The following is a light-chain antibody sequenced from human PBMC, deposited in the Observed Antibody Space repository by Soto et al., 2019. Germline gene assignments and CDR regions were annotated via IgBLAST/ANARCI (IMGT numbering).Light chain of an antibody. CDR1: QNLLYSSNNKNF. Sequence: IVMTQSPESLTVSLGERATLNCKSSQNLLYSSNNKNFLAWYQQKPGPPPKLLISWASTRASGFPDRFSGGGSGTAFTLSTSSLQAADVAVYYCQHYYTPPLTFGGGTKVEIK. V-gene: IGKV4-1*01. J-gene: IGKJ4*01. CDR2: WAS. CDR3: QHYYTPPLT.